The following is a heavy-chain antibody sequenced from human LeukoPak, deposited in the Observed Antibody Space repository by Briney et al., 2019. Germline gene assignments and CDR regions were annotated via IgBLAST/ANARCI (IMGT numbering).Heavy chain of an antibody. D-gene: IGHD6-13*01. V-gene: IGHV3-11*04. CDR3: TRGPPTGYSTSWNSYYFDY. Sequence: GGSLRLSCAASGFTFSDYYMSWVRQAPGKGLEWVASITATGAATYYADSVQGRFTVSRDNARDSMSLQMNSLRAGDTAVYYCTRGPPTGYSTSWNSYYFDYWGQGTLVTVSS. CDR2: ITATGAAT. CDR1: GFTFSDYY. J-gene: IGHJ4*02.